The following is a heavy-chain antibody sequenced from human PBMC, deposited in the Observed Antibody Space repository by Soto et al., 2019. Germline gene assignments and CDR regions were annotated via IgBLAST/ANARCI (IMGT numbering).Heavy chain of an antibody. Sequence: ASVKVSCKASGFSFTGYYIHWLRQAPGQGLEWMGWINAHSGGTEYAQKFQGRVTLTRDTSISTAYMTLRSLRSDDTAIYYCAKDLTRQLAYWLDPWGQGTQVTVSS. CDR2: INAHSGGT. V-gene: IGHV1-2*02. CDR1: GFSFTGYY. J-gene: IGHJ5*02. D-gene: IGHD6-6*01. CDR3: AKDLTRQLAYWLDP.